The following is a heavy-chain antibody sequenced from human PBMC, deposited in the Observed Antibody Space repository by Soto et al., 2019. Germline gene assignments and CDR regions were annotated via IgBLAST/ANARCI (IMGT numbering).Heavy chain of an antibody. CDR2: IIPFFGTS. J-gene: IGHJ3*02. CDR1: GGNFRSES. CDR3: ARGHDFAGHSDAYDI. Sequence: QVHLVQSGAEVKKPGSSVKVSCKASGGNFRSESINWVRQAPGQGPEWMGGIIPFFGTSDYAQKFQGRLRITADQSPTTAYMELSSLKAEDTDVYYCARGHDFAGHSDAYDIWGQGTMVIVSS. V-gene: IGHV1-69*12. D-gene: IGHD3-10*01.